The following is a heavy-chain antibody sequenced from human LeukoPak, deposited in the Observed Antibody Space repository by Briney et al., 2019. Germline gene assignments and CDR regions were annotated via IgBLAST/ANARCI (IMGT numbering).Heavy chain of an antibody. V-gene: IGHV4-34*01. J-gene: IGHJ4*02. Sequence: KPSETLSLTCAVYGGSFSGYYWSWIRQPPGKGLEWIGEINHSGSTNYNPSLKSRVTISVDTSKNQFSLKLSSVTAADTAVYYCARAPRSGRDYWGQGTLVTVSS. CDR1: GGSFSGYY. CDR2: INHSGST. D-gene: IGHD2-15*01. CDR3: ARAPRSGRDY.